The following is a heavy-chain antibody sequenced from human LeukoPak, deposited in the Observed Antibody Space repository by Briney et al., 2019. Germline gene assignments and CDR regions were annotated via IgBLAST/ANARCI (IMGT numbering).Heavy chain of an antibody. V-gene: IGHV3-48*01. J-gene: IGHJ4*02. CDR2: ISSISSTT. D-gene: IGHD1-7*01. CDR3: ARSSRELGGYAPWELMPPFDY. Sequence: GGSLRLSRAASGFALSSYRMNWVRQAPGKGLGWVSCISSISSTTYYADPVKGRFTISRDNAKNSLYLQMNSLRAEDTAVYYCARSSRELGGYAPWELMPPFDYWGQGTLVTVSS. CDR1: GFALSSYR.